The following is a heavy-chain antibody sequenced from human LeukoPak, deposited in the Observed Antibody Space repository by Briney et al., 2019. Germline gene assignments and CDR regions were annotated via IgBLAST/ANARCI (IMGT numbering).Heavy chain of an antibody. Sequence: SETLSLTCTVSGGSISSYSWSWIRQSPGKGLEWIGHMDYGGNTNYNSSLKGRVTMSLDTSKKQFSLTLSSVTAADTAVYYCARESRYQLLSFVRYYYYMNVWGKGATVTVSS. CDR2: MDYGGNT. D-gene: IGHD2-2*01. CDR1: GGSISSYS. J-gene: IGHJ6*03. CDR3: ARESRYQLLSFVRYYYYMNV. V-gene: IGHV4-59*01.